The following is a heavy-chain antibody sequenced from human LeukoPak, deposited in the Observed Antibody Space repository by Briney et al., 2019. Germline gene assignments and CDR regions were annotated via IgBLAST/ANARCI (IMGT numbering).Heavy chain of an antibody. CDR3: ARDRKGLYSDSSGYYLH. V-gene: IGHV1-18*01. CDR1: GYTFTSYG. CDR2: SSAYNGNT. Sequence: GASVKVSFKASGYTFTSYGINWVRQAPGQGLEWMGWSSAYNGNTNYAQKLQGRVTMTTDTTTSTAYMELRSLKSDDTAVYYCARDRKGLYSDSSGYYLHWGQGTLVTVSS. D-gene: IGHD3-22*01. J-gene: IGHJ4*02.